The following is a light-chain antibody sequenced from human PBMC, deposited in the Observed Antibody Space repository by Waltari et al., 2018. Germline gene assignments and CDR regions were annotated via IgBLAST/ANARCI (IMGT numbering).Light chain of an antibody. CDR1: QSVGRS. CDR3: QHNVRLPVT. Sequence: EIVLTQSPGALSLSPGEGTTLSCRASQSVGRSLVWYQQKPGQAPRLVIYNTSTRATGIPDRFSGSGSGTDFSLTISRLEPEDFAVYYCQHNVRLPVTFGQGTKVEIK. CDR2: NTS. J-gene: IGKJ1*01. V-gene: IGKV3-20*01.